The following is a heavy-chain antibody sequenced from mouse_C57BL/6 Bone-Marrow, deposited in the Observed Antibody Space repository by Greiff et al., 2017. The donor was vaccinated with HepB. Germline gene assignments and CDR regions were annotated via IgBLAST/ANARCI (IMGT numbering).Heavy chain of an antibody. Sequence: EVQRVESGGGLVQPGGSLKLSCAASGFTFSDYYMYWVRQTPEKRLEWVAYISNGGGSTYYPDTVKGRFTISRDNAKNTLYLQMSRLKSEDTAMYYCARLMSYWGQGTSVTVSS. V-gene: IGHV5-12*01. J-gene: IGHJ4*01. CDR2: ISNGGGST. CDR3: ARLMSY. CDR1: GFTFSDYY. D-gene: IGHD2-3*01.